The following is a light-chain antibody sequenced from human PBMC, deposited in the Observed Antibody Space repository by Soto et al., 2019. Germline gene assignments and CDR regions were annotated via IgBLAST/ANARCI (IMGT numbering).Light chain of an antibody. V-gene: IGLV2-14*01. CDR1: SSDVGGYNH. CDR2: DVS. CDR3: SSYTSGFYV. Sequence: QSVPTQPASVSGSPGQSITISCTGTSSDVGGYNHVSWYQQHPGKAPKLMIYDVSDRPSGVSNRFSGSKSGNTASLTTSGLQAEDEADYYCSSYTSGFYVFGTGTKVTVL. J-gene: IGLJ1*01.